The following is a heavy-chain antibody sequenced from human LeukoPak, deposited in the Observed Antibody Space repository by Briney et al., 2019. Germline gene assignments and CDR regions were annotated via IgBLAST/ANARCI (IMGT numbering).Heavy chain of an antibody. V-gene: IGHV3-30*04. D-gene: IGHD3-22*01. CDR2: ISYDGSNK. CDR1: GFTFSSYA. CDR3: ARVSDSSGYYSYYFDY. J-gene: IGHJ4*02. Sequence: GGSLRLSCAASGFTFSSYAMHWVRQAPGKGLEWVAVISYDGSNKYYADSVKGRFTISRDNSKNTLYLQMNSLRAEDTAVYYCARVSDSSGYYSYYFDYWGQGTLVTVSS.